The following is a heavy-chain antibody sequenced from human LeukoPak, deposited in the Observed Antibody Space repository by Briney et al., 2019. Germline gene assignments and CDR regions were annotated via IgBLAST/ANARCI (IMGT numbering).Heavy chain of an antibody. J-gene: IGHJ3*02. CDR3: AGQAYGGPPNDAFNM. CDR1: GFSFSDYY. Sequence: GGSLRLSCAASGFSFSDYYMSWIRQAPGMGLEWVSHISSGGSTTLYADSVKGRFSISRDNAKNSLYLQMNSLRAEDTAVYYCAGQAYGGPPNDAFNMWGQGTMVTVSS. V-gene: IGHV3-11*01. CDR2: ISSGGSTT. D-gene: IGHD4-23*01.